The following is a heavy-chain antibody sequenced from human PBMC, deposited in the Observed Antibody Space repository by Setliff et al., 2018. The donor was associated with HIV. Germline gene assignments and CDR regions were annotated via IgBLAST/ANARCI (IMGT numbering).Heavy chain of an antibody. V-gene: IGHV5-51*01. CDR3: ATRLVGYSGYNY. CDR2: VRPGDSDT. D-gene: IGHD5-12*01. CDR1: GYTFATYH. J-gene: IGHJ4*02. Sequence: PGESLTISCRTSGYTFATYHIDWVRQMPGKGLEWMGKVRPGDSDTRYNPSFQGQVTISADKSINTAYLQWSSLRASDTAMYYCATRLVGYSGYNYWGQGTLVTVS.